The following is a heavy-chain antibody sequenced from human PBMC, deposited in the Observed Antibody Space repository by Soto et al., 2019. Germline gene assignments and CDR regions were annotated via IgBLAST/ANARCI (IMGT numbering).Heavy chain of an antibody. V-gene: IGHV6-1*01. CDR2: TYYRPKWYN. CDR1: GDSVSSNSAA. J-gene: IGHJ6*02. Sequence: QVQLQQPGQGLVKPSQTLSLTCAISGDSVSSNSAAWNWIRQSPSRGLEWLGRTYYRPKWYNNYAVSGKSRITINPDTSKNLFPQQLNSVTSEDTAVYYCAREDWKDYYYYGMDVWGQGTTVTVSS. D-gene: IGHD1-1*01. CDR3: AREDWKDYYYYGMDV.